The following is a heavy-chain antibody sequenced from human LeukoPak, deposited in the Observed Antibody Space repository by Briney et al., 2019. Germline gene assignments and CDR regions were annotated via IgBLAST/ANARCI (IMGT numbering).Heavy chain of an antibody. D-gene: IGHD3-10*01. V-gene: IGHV1-18*01. J-gene: IGHJ5*02. CDR2: ISAYNGNT. Sequence: ASVKVSCKASGYTFTSYGISWVRQAPGQGLEWMGWISAYNGNTSYAQKLQGRVTMTTDTSTSTAYMELRSLRSDDTAVYYCARQEAHITMVNWFDPWGQGTLVTVSS. CDR1: GYTFTSYG. CDR3: ARQEAHITMVNWFDP.